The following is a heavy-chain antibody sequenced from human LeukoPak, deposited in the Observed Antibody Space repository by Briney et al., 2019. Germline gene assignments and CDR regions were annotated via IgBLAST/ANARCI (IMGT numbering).Heavy chain of an antibody. Sequence: GGSLRLSCAASGFTFSSYAMNWVRQAPGKGLEWVSLISGSGDSTDYADSVKGRFTISRDNSKNTLSLQMNSLRAEDTAVYFCAKESVSDYYGSGSSTPYWGQGTLVTVSS. V-gene: IGHV3-23*01. CDR2: ISGSGDST. CDR1: GFTFSSYA. D-gene: IGHD3-10*01. J-gene: IGHJ4*02. CDR3: AKESVSDYYGSGSSTPY.